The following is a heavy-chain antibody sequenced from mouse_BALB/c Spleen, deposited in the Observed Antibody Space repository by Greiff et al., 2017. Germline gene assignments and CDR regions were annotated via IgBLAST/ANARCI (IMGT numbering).Heavy chain of an antibody. D-gene: IGHD4-1*01. CDR3: ARSGLGRYYFDY. V-gene: IGHV5-17*02. Sequence: EVKLVESGGGLVQPGGSRKLSCAASGFTFSSFGMHWVRQAPEKGLEWVAYISSGSSTIYYADTVKGRFTISRDNPKNTLFLQMTSLRSEDTAMYYCARSGLGRYYFDYWGQGTTLTVSS. J-gene: IGHJ2*01. CDR2: ISSGSSTI. CDR1: GFTFSSFG.